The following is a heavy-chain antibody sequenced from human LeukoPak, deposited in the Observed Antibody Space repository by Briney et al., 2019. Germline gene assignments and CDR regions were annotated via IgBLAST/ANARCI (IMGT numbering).Heavy chain of an antibody. D-gene: IGHD3-22*01. Sequence: TGGSLRLSCAASGFTFDDYAMSWVRQVPGKGLEWVSGINWNGGITGYADSVKGRFTISRDNAKNSLYLQMNSLRAEDTALYYCARDYRDTYYYDSSGYYWGQGTLVTVSS. CDR1: GFTFDDYA. CDR3: ARDYRDTYYYDSSGYY. CDR2: INWNGGIT. J-gene: IGHJ4*02. V-gene: IGHV3-20*04.